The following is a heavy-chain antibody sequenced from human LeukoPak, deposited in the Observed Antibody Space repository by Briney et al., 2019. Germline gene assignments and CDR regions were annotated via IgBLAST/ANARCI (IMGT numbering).Heavy chain of an antibody. Sequence: GESLKISCKSSGYSLTSYWIGWVRQMPGKGLEWMGIIYPGDSATRYSPSFQGQVTISADKSINTAYLQWSSLKASDTAMYYCASLLNVYAGFDYWGQGTLVTVSS. CDR1: GYSLTSYW. J-gene: IGHJ4*02. CDR3: ASLLNVYAGFDY. D-gene: IGHD4-23*01. CDR2: IYPGDSAT. V-gene: IGHV5-51*01.